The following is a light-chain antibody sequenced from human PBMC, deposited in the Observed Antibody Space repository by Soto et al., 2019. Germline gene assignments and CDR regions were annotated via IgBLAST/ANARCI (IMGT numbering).Light chain of an antibody. J-gene: IGLJ1*01. CDR3: SSWYGILSVYF. V-gene: IGLV1-47*02. Sequence: QSVLTQPPSVSGAPGQRVTISCTGSSSNIGANYVYWYQQLPGTAPKLLIYNNNQRPSGVPDRFSASKSGTSASLAIRGLRSDDEAVYYISSWYGILSVYFFGAWTKHTVL. CDR1: SSNIGANY. CDR2: NNN.